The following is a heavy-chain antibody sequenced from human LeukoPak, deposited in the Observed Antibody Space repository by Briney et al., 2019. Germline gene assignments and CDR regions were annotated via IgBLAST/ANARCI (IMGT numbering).Heavy chain of an antibody. D-gene: IGHD4-23*01. J-gene: IGHJ3*02. CDR3: ARDSDYGGNRDAFDI. CDR1: GFTFSSYA. CDR2: ISSNGGST. Sequence: PGGSLRLSCAASGFTFSSYAMHWVRQAPGKGLEYVSAISSNGGSTYYANSVKGRFTISRDNSKNTLYLQMGSLRAEDMAVYYCARDSDYGGNRDAFDIWGQGTMVTVSS. V-gene: IGHV3-64*01.